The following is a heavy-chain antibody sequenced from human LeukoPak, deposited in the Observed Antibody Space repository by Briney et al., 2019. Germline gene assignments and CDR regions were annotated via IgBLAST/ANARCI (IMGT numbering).Heavy chain of an antibody. CDR2: INPNSGGT. Sequence: ASVKVSCKASGYTFTGYYMHWVRQAPGQGLEWMGWINPNSGGTNYAQKFQGRVTMTRDTSSSTAYMELSRLRSDDTAVYYCARATSGYYDYFDYWGQGTLVTVSS. J-gene: IGHJ4*02. D-gene: IGHD3-22*01. CDR3: ARATSGYYDYFDY. CDR1: GYTFTGYY. V-gene: IGHV1-2*02.